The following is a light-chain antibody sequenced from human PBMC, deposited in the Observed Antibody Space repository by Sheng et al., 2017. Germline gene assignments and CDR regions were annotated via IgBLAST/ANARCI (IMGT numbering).Light chain of an antibody. Sequence: QSALTQPASVSGSPGQSITISCTGTSSDLGSYKFVSWYQQHPGKAPKLMIYEGNKRPSGVSNRFSGSESGNTASLTISGLQTEDEADYYCCSYAGSSTWVFGGGRQADRP. V-gene: IGLV2-23*01. CDR3: CSYAGSSTWV. CDR1: SSDLGSYKF. CDR2: EGN. J-gene: IGLJ3*02.